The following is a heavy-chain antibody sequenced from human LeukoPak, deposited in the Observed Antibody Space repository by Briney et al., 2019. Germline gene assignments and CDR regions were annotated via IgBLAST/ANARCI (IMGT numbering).Heavy chain of an antibody. J-gene: IGHJ3*02. CDR2: IFSGGET. D-gene: IGHD5-18*01. CDR1: GFSISDNF. CDR3: ARDRRGGFRYASDAFDI. Sequence: GGSLRLSCAVSGFSISDNFMGWVRQTPGKGLEWVSLIFSGGETYSADSVKGRFTISRDNAKNSLYLQMNSLRAEDTAVYYCARDRRGGFRYASDAFDIWGQGTMVTVSS. V-gene: IGHV3-66*01.